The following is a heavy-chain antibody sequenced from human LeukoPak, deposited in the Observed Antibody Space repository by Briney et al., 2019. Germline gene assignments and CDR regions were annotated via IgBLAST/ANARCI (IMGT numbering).Heavy chain of an antibody. CDR1: GFTFSSYS. V-gene: IGHV3-21*01. CDR2: ISSSSYI. J-gene: IGHJ6*03. CDR3: ARGLRQLVPYYMDV. D-gene: IGHD6-13*01. Sequence: GSLRLSCAASGFTFSSYSMNWVRQAPGKGLEWVSSISSSSYIYYADSVKGRFTISRDNAKNSLYLQMNSLRAEDTAVYYCARGLRQLVPYYMDVWGKGTTVTVSS.